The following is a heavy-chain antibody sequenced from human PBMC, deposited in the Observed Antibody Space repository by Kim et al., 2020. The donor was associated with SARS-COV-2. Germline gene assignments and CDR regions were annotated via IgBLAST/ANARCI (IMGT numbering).Heavy chain of an antibody. Sequence: SETLSLTCTVSGGSISSYYWSWIRQPPGKGLEWIGYIYYSGSTNYNPSLKSRVTISVDTSKNQFSLKLSSVTAADTAVYYCARAPRGYSYGWAPGAWVYFDYWGQGTLVTVSS. V-gene: IGHV4-59*01. J-gene: IGHJ4*02. CDR1: GGSISSYY. CDR3: ARAPRGYSYGWAPGAWVYFDY. D-gene: IGHD5-18*01. CDR2: IYYSGST.